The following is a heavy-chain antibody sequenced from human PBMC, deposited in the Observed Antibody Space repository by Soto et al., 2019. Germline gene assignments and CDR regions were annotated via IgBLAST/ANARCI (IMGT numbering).Heavy chain of an antibody. CDR3: AIRGRSSDQAKHSYYFDY. V-gene: IGHV3-23*01. CDR1: GFTFSTHA. Sequence: EVQLLESGGGLVQPGGSLRLSCAASGFTFSTHAMSWVRQAPGKGLDWVSTVNRDGNTFYADSVKGRFTISRDNSKNTIYLQMNSLRADDTAVYYCAIRGRSSDQAKHSYYFDYWGQGTGVNVPS. D-gene: IGHD3-10*01. CDR2: VNRDGNT. J-gene: IGHJ4*02.